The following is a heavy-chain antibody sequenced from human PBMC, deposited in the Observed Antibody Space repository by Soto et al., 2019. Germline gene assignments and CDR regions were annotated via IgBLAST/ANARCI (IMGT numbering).Heavy chain of an antibody. V-gene: IGHV3-49*03. CDR3: SRLPRNNRGAPGAY. Sequence: EVQLVESGGGLEHPGRSLRLSCTASGFSFGDYAIIWFRQAPGKGPEWVGLITSKRYGGATEYAASVRGRFTISRDDSKSIAYLQMNSLKIDDTAVYHCSRLPRNNRGAPGAYWGQGTQVTVSS. D-gene: IGHD3-10*01. CDR2: ITSKRYGGAT. J-gene: IGHJ4*02. CDR1: GFSFGDYA.